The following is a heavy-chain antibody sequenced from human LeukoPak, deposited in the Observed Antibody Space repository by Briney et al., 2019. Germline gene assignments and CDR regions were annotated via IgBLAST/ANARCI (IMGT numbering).Heavy chain of an antibody. V-gene: IGHV3-21*01. J-gene: IGHJ4*02. CDR3: ARRYCSSTSCYAFDD. Sequence: PGGSLRLSCAASGFTFSSYSMNWVRQAPGKGLEWVSSISSSSSHMYYADSVKGRFTISRDNAKNSLYLQMNSLRAEDTAVYYCARRYCSSTSCYAFDDWGQGTLATVSS. CDR1: GFTFSSYS. CDR2: ISSSSSHM. D-gene: IGHD2-2*01.